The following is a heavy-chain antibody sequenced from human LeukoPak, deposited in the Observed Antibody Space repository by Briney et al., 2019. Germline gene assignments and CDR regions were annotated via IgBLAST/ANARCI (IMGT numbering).Heavy chain of an antibody. CDR3: ARGTVVVVAAAREPNYYYYGMDV. CDR2: TNPNSGNT. V-gene: IGHV1-8*01. J-gene: IGHJ6*02. CDR1: GYTFTSYD. Sequence: ASVKVSCKASGYTFTSYDINRVRQATGQGLEWKGCTNPNSGNTGYAQKFQGRVTMTRNASISTAYMELSSLRSEDTAVYYCARGTVVVVAAAREPNYYYYGMDVWGQGTTVTVSS. D-gene: IGHD2-15*01.